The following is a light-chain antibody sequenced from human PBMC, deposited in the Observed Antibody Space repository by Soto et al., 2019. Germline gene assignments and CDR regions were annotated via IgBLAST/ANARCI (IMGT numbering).Light chain of an antibody. CDR2: STN. CDR3: VLYMGSGFWV. V-gene: IGLV8-61*01. Sequence: QDVVTQEPSFSVSPGGTVTLTSGLTSDSVSTSYYASWYQQTPGQTPRMLIYSTNTRSSGVPDRFSGSILGNKAALTITGAQADDESDYYCVLYMGSGFWVFGGGTKVTVL. CDR1: SDSVSTSYY. J-gene: IGLJ3*02.